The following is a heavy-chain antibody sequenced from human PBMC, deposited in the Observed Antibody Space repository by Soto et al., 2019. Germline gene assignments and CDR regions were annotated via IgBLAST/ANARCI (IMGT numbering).Heavy chain of an antibody. CDR1: GFTFSSYS. J-gene: IGHJ3*02. V-gene: IGHV3-21*01. CDR3: ASEMACSTSGHYAFDI. Sequence: PGGSLRLSCAAGGFTFSSYSMNWVRQAPGKGLEWVSSISSSSSYIYYADSVKGRFTISRDNAKKSLYLQMNSLRAEDTAVYYCASEMACSTSGHYAFDISCPGPLVAV. CDR2: ISSSSSYI. D-gene: IGHD2-2*01.